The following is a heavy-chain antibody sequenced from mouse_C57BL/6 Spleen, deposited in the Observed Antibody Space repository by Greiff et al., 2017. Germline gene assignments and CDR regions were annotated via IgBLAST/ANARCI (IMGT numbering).Heavy chain of an antibody. Sequence: QVQLQQSGAELVKPGASVKISCKASGYAFSSYWMNWVKQRPGKGLEWIGQIYPGDGDTNYNGKFKGKATLTADKSSSTAYMQLSSLTSEDSAVYFCAREGGYGNYRAWFAYWGQGTLVTVSA. V-gene: IGHV1-80*01. D-gene: IGHD2-1*01. CDR2: IYPGDGDT. CDR3: AREGGYGNYRAWFAY. CDR1: GYAFSSYW. J-gene: IGHJ3*01.